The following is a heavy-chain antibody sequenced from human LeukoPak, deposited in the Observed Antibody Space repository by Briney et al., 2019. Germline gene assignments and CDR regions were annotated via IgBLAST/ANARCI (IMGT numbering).Heavy chain of an antibody. CDR3: ARDRVLLWFGEFDP. CDR2: IYYSGST. Sequence: WVRQPPGKGLEGIGSIYYSGSTYYNPSLKSRVTISVDTSKNQFSLKLSSVTAADTAVYYCARDRVLLWFGEFDPWGQGTLVTVSS. J-gene: IGHJ5*02. V-gene: IGHV4-39*02. D-gene: IGHD3-10*01.